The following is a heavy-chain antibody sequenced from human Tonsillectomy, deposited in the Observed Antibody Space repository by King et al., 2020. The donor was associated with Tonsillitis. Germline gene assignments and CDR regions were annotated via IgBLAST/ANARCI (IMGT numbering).Heavy chain of an antibody. D-gene: IGHD4-17*01. CDR2: INHGGST. CDR3: ARAFAVTRLD. V-gene: IGHV4-34*01. CDR1: GGSFSGYY. J-gene: IGHJ4*02. Sequence: VQLQQWGAGLLKPSETLSLTCAVYGGSFSGYYWSWIRQPPGKGLEWIGEINHGGSTNYNPSLKSRVTISVDTSKSQFSLKLNSVTAADTAGYYCARAFAVTRLDWGRGTLVTVSS.